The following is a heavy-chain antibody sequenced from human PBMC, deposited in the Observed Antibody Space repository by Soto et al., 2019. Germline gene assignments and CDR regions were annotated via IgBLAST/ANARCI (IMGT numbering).Heavy chain of an antibody. CDR1: GGTFSSYA. Sequence: SVKLSCEACGGTFSSYAISWVRQAPGQGLEWMGGIIPIFGTANYAQKFQGRVTITADESTSTAYMELSSLRSEDTAVYYCARGSSSWFALRAFDIWGQGTMVTVSS. J-gene: IGHJ3*02. D-gene: IGHD6-13*01. V-gene: IGHV1-69*13. CDR3: ARGSSSWFALRAFDI. CDR2: IIPIFGTA.